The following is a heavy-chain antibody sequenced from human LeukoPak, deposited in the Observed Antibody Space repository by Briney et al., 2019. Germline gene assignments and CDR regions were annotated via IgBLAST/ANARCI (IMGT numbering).Heavy chain of an antibody. CDR2: IKQDGSKK. J-gene: IGHJ4*02. Sequence: GGSLRPSWVPSGFPLGSNCMTWARQPPGKGLGWVAIIKQDGSKKSYVDSVKGRFTISRDNSRSTLYLQTNSLRTEDTAIYYCAREGYYGSGSPPSLYFDYWGQGTLVTVSS. CDR3: AREGYYGSGSPPSLYFDY. CDR1: GFPLGSNC. V-gene: IGHV3-7*01. D-gene: IGHD3-10*01.